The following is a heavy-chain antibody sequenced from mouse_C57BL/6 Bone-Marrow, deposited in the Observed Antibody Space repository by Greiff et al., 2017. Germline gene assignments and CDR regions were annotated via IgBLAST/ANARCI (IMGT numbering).Heavy chain of an antibody. D-gene: IGHD1-1*01. CDR3: YYYGSSLFFDY. V-gene: IGHV1-15*01. J-gene: IGHJ2*01. CDR1: GYTFTDYE. CDR2: IDPETGGT. Sequence: VQLQESGAELVRPGASVTLSCKASGYTFTDYEMHWVKQTPVHGLEWIGAIDPETGGTAYNQKFQGKAILTADKSSSTAYMELRSLTSEDSAGYYGYYYGSSLFFDYWGQGTTLTVSS.